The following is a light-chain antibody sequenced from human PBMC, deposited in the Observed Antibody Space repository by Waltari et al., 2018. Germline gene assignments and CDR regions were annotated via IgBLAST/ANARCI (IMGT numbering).Light chain of an antibody. CDR1: QSISSY. V-gene: IGKV1-39*01. CDR3: QQHDNPPFT. Sequence: DIQMTQSPSSLSASVGDRVTITCRASQSISSYLNWYQQKPGKAPKLLIYAASSLQSGVPSRFSGSGYGTDFTFTISSLQPEDFATYYCQQHDNPPFTFGQGTKLEIK. J-gene: IGKJ2*01. CDR2: AAS.